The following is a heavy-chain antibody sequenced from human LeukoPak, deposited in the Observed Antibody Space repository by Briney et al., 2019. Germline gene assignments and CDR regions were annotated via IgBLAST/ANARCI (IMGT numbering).Heavy chain of an antibody. J-gene: IGHJ3*02. V-gene: IGHV3-7*01. Sequence: PGGSLRLSCAASGFTFSSYWMSWVRQAPGKGLEWVANIKQDGSEKYYVDSVKGRFTISRDNAKNSLYLQMNSLRAEDTAVYYCARVCIPFSHLDAFDIWGQGTRVTVSS. CDR3: ARVCIPFSHLDAFDI. D-gene: IGHD3-16*01. CDR2: IKQDGSEK. CDR1: GFTFSSYW.